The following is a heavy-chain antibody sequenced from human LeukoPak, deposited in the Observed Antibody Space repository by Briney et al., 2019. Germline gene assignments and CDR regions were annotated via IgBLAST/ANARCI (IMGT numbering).Heavy chain of an antibody. Sequence: GGSLRLSCAASEFTFSNAWMNWARQVPGKGLEWVGHIKSKPDGGTTDYAAPVKGRFTISRDDSKNTLYLQMNSLKTEDTAVYYCSARLHPNTFDIWGQGTMVTVSS. V-gene: IGHV3-15*01. D-gene: IGHD5-18*01. CDR1: EFTFSNAW. CDR3: SARLHPNTFDI. J-gene: IGHJ3*02. CDR2: IKSKPDGGTT.